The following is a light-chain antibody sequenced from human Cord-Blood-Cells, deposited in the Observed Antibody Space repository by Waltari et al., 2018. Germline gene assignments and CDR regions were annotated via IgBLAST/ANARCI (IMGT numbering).Light chain of an antibody. CDR1: SSDDGGYNY. CDR3: SSYTSSSRV. CDR2: DVS. J-gene: IGLJ3*02. V-gene: IGLV2-14*01. Sequence: QSALTQPASVYGSPGQSITLSCTGTSSDDGGYNYVSWYQQHPGKAPKLMIYDVSNRPSGVSNRFSGSKSGNTASLTISGLQAEDEADYYCSSYTSSSRVFGGGTKLTVL.